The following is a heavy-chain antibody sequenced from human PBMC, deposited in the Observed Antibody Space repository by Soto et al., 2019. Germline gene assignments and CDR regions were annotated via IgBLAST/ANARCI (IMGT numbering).Heavy chain of an antibody. CDR3: ARVRREFDNGGPVDY. J-gene: IGHJ4*02. D-gene: IGHD3-10*01. Sequence: SETLSLTCAVSGGSISSGDYSWNWIRQPPGKGLEWIGYIYYGGSTYYNPSLQSRVTMSVDRSRNQFSLKLNSVTAADTAVYYCARVRREFDNGGPVDYRGQGTPVTVSS. CDR1: GGSISSGDYS. CDR2: IYYGGST. V-gene: IGHV4-30-2*01.